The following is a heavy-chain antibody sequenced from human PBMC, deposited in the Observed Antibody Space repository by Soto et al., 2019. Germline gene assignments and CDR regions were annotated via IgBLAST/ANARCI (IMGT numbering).Heavy chain of an antibody. CDR1: GFTFSSYA. CDR2: ISIRGGDE. V-gene: IGHV3-30*03. CDR3: ARGTIVARQHLDY. Sequence: LRLSCAASGFTFSSYAMHWARQALGKGLEWVTVISIRGGDEYYAESVRGRFTISRDDSKNTLYLQMDSLRVEDTAVYYCARGTIVARQHLDYWGQGTLVTVSS. D-gene: IGHD6-6*01. J-gene: IGHJ4*02.